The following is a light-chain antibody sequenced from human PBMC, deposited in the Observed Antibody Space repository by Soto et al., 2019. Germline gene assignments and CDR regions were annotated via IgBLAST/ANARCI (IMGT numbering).Light chain of an antibody. Sequence: QSALDQPGSVCGSPGQSVTISCTGTSSDVGAHNYVSWYQQHPGKAPKLIIYDVTKWPSGVPDRFSGSKSGNTASLTISGLQADDEADYSCFSYAGTSSSYVFGTGTKVTVL. CDR2: DVT. CDR3: FSYAGTSSSYV. J-gene: IGLJ1*01. CDR1: SSDVGAHNY. V-gene: IGLV2-11*01.